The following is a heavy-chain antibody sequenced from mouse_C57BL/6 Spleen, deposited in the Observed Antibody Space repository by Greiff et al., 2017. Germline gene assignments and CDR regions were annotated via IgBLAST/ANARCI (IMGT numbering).Heavy chain of an antibody. CDR2: IYPSDSET. Sequence: QVQLQQPGAELVRPGSSVKLSCKASGYTFTSYWMDWVKQRPGQGLEWIGNIYPSDSETHYNQKFKDKATLTVDKSSSTAYMQLSSLTSEDSAVYYCARSRATMVTTDGYYAMDYWGQGTSVTVSS. CDR3: ARSRATMVTTDGYYAMDY. J-gene: IGHJ4*01. V-gene: IGHV1-61*01. D-gene: IGHD2-2*01. CDR1: GYTFTSYW.